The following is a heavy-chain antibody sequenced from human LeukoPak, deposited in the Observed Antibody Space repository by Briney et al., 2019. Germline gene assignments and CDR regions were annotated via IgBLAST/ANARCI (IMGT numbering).Heavy chain of an antibody. V-gene: IGHV4-61*02. J-gene: IGHJ3*02. CDR2: IYTSGST. Sequence: PSETLSLTCTFSGGSISSGSYYWSWIRQPTGKGLEWIGRIYTSGSTSYNPSLKSRVTISVDTSKNQFSLKLSSVTAADTAVYYCARDPGGPIWGQGTMVTVSS. D-gene: IGHD1-26*01. CDR1: GGSISSGSYY. CDR3: ARDPGGPI.